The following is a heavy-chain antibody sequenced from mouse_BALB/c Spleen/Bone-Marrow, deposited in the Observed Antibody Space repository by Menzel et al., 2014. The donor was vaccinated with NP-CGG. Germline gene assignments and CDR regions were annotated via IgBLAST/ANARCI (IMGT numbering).Heavy chain of an antibody. V-gene: IGHV1-7*01. CDR3: VLITPVVSDY. CDR2: VNPSTGYT. D-gene: IGHD1-1*01. Sequence: VQLVESGAELAKPGASVKMSCKASGYTFTTYWMHRVKQRPGQGLEWIGYVNPSTGYTEYIQKFKDKATLTADKSSSTAYMQLNSLTSEDSSVYYCVLITPVVSDYWGQGTTLTVSS. J-gene: IGHJ2*01. CDR1: GYTFTTYW.